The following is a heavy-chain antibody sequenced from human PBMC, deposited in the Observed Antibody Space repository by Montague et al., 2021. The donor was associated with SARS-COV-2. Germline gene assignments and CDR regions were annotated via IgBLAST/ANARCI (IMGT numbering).Heavy chain of an antibody. CDR1: GGSTSSYY. Sequence: SETLSLTCTVSGGSTSSYYWSWIRQPPGKGLEWIGYIYYSGSTNYNPSLKSRVTISVDTSKNQFSLKLSSVTAADTAVYYCAREGLGYCSSTSCYRGFDYWGQGTLVTVSS. D-gene: IGHD2-2*02. CDR2: IYYSGST. V-gene: IGHV4-59*01. CDR3: AREGLGYCSSTSCYRGFDY. J-gene: IGHJ4*02.